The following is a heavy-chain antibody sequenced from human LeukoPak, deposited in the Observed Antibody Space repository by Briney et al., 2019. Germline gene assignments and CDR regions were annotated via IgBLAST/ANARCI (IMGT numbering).Heavy chain of an antibody. D-gene: IGHD5-12*01. Sequence: SETLSLTCAVYGGPFSGYYWSWIRQPPGKGLEWIGETNHSGSTNYNPSLKSRVTISVDTSKNQFSLKLSSVTAADTAVYYCARGRWLRLIDYWGQGTLVTVSS. CDR2: TNHSGST. CDR1: GGPFSGYY. J-gene: IGHJ4*02. V-gene: IGHV4-34*01. CDR3: ARGRWLRLIDY.